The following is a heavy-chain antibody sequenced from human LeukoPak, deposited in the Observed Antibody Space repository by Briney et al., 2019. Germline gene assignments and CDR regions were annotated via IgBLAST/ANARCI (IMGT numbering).Heavy chain of an antibody. J-gene: IGHJ4*02. CDR3: ATSNEYSSSWYGFDY. CDR2: IYYSGST. D-gene: IGHD6-13*01. CDR1: GGSISSYY. Sequence: SETLPLTCTVSGGSISSYYWSRIRQPPGKGLEWIGYIYYSGSTNYNPSLKSRVTISVDTSKNQFSLKLSSVTAADTAVYYCATSNEYSSSWYGFDYWGQGTLVTV. V-gene: IGHV4-59*01.